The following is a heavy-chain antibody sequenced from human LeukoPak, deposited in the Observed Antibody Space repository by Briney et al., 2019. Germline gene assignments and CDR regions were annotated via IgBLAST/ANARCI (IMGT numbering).Heavy chain of an antibody. Sequence: SETLSLTCTVSGGSISSSIYYWGWIRQPPRKGLEWIGSIYYSGSTYYNPSLKSRVTISVDTSKNQFSLKLSSVTAADTAVYYCARRAAKGGYYFDYWGQGTLVTVSS. J-gene: IGHJ4*02. CDR3: ARRAAKGGYYFDY. CDR1: GGSISSSIYY. CDR2: IYYSGST. V-gene: IGHV4-39*01.